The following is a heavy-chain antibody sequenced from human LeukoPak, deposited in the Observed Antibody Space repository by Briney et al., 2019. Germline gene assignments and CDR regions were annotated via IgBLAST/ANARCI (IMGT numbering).Heavy chain of an antibody. J-gene: IGHJ4*02. CDR2: IYTSGST. CDR1: GGSISSGSYY. D-gene: IGHD2-2*01. Sequence: SETLSLTCTVSGGSISSGSYYWSWIRQPAGKGLEWIGRIYTSGSTNYNPSLKSGVTISVDTSKNQFSLKLSSVTAADTAVYYCARQSLYCSSTSCYEFWGQGTLVTVSS. V-gene: IGHV4-61*02. CDR3: ARQSLYCSSTSCYEF.